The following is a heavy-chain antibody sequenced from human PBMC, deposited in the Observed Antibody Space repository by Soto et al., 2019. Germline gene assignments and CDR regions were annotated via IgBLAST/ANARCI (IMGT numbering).Heavy chain of an antibody. D-gene: IGHD1-26*01. CDR1: GFTFGDYS. CDR2: IGGKTYGGAT. Sequence: GGSLRLSCSSSGFTFGDYSLSWVRQAPGKGLEWVGFIGGKTYGGATQYAASVKGRFTISRDDSNNMAYLQMNSLRAEDTAVYYCVKSQSGSYFAAFDIWGQRTMVTVSS. J-gene: IGHJ3*02. CDR3: VKSQSGSYFAAFDI. V-gene: IGHV3-49*04.